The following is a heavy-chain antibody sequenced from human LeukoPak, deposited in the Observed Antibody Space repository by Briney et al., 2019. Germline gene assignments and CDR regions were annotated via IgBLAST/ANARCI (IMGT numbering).Heavy chain of an antibody. CDR3: ARGLWSAYSYYFDY. D-gene: IGHD3-3*01. J-gene: IGHJ4*02. V-gene: IGHV5-51*01. CDR2: IYPDDSDT. CDR1: GYSFTTYW. Sequence: GESLKISCKGSGYSFTTYWIGWVRQMPGKGLEWMGIIYPDDSDTRYSPSFQGQVTISADKSISTAYLQWSSLKASHTAMYYCARGLWSAYSYYFDYWGQGTLVTVSS.